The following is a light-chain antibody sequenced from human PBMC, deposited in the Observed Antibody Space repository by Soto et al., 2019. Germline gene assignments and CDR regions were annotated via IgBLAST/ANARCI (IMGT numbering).Light chain of an antibody. J-gene: IGLJ2*01. Sequence: QSVLTQPPSASGTPGQRVTISCSVSTSNIGSNYVYWYQHLPGTAHKPLIYTDNQRPSGAPDRFSGSKSVTSASLAISRLRSEDEADYFCAVWDDNLLCCWVFGGGTKLTVL. CDR3: AVWDDNLLCCWV. CDR1: TSNIGSNY. CDR2: TDN. V-gene: IGLV1-47*02.